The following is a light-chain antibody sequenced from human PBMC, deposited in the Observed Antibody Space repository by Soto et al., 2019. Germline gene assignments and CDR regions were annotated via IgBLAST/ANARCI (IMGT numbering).Light chain of an antibody. CDR3: PLDKILLIT. V-gene: IGKV3-15*01. Sequence: TQSPSPLSLSPGERATFSFRASQNIISHLAWYQQKPGQAPRLLIYCASTRATGIPARFSGSGSGTEFTLTISCLQSEDFELYCCPLDKILLITSCHG. CDR1: QNIISH. J-gene: IGKJ5*01. CDR2: CAS.